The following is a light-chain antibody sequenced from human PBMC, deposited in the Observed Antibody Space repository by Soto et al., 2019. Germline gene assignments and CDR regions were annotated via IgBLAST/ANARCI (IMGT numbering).Light chain of an antibody. CDR3: QHRGNWPIT. Sequence: EVVLTQSPVTLSLSPGERATLSCRASQSFRGLLAWYQQKPGQAPRLLIYDASNRATGIPARFSGSGSGTDFTLTITSLEPEDFAVYYCQHRGNWPITFGQGTRLEIK. V-gene: IGKV3-11*01. J-gene: IGKJ5*01. CDR1: QSFRGL. CDR2: DAS.